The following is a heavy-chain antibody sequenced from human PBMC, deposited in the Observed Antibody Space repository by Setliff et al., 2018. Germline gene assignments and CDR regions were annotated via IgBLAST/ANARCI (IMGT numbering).Heavy chain of an antibody. D-gene: IGHD1-20*01. CDR3: AKFSRYTDSQGEFDF. V-gene: IGHV3-30*02. Sequence: GGSLRLSCAAPGFNFSSFGMHWVRQTPGKGLEWIGHIRFDGRKQNYADSVTGRFTISRDNSKSTVYLLLNGLTVDDTAMYYCAKFSRYTDSQGEFDFWGQGALVTVSS. J-gene: IGHJ4*02. CDR2: IRFDGRKQ. CDR1: GFNFSSFG.